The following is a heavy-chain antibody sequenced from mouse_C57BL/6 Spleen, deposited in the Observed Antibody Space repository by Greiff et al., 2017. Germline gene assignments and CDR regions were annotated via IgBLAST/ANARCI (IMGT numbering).Heavy chain of an antibody. V-gene: IGHV3-6*01. D-gene: IGHD3-1*01. CDR1: GYSITSGYY. CDR2: ISYDGSN. Sequence: EVHLVESGPGLVKPSQSLSLTCSVTGYSITSGYYWNWIRQFPGNKLEWMGYISYDGSNNYNPSLKNRISITRDTSKNQFFLKLNSVTTEDTATYYCARDLSRGDYWGQGTSVTVSS. CDR3: ARDLSRGDY. J-gene: IGHJ4*01.